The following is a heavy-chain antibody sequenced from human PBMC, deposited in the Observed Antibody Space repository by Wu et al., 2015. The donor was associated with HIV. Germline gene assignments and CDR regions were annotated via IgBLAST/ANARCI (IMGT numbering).Heavy chain of an antibody. CDR2: IIPILETT. CDR1: GGGFSSFA. J-gene: IGHJ3*02. Sequence: QVQLVQSGAEVKKPGSSVKVSCKTSGGGFSSFAISWVRQAPGRGLEWMGKIIPILETTNYAQNFQDRVTISADESASTAYMELSSLRSDDTAVYYCARDRQLLLAFDTWGQGTMVTASS. D-gene: IGHD1-26*01. V-gene: IGHV1-69*11. CDR3: ARDRQLLLAFDT.